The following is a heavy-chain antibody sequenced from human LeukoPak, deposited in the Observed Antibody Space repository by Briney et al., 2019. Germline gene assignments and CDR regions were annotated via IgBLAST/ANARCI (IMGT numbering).Heavy chain of an antibody. CDR2: VASGGSPI. D-gene: IGHD1-20*01. CDR1: GFTFSTSE. CDR3: VREDNFDALDI. Sequence: GGSLILSCAASGFTFSTSEMTWVRQAPGKGLEWIAYVASGGSPIYYADSVRGRFIISRDNAKNSLFLQMTSLRAEDTALYYCVREDNFDALDIWDQGTMVTVSS. V-gene: IGHV3-48*03. J-gene: IGHJ3*02.